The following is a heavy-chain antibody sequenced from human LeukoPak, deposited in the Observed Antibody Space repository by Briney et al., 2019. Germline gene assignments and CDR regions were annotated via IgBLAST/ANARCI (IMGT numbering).Heavy chain of an antibody. CDR2: INPNSGGT. V-gene: IGHV1-2*02. CDR3: ARGWRGYTYGRSEKDYYFDY. CDR1: GYTFTGYY. D-gene: IGHD5-18*01. J-gene: IGHJ4*02. Sequence: ASVKVSCKASGYTFTGYYMHWVRQAPGQGLEWMGWINPNSGGTNYAQKFQGRVTMTRNTSISTAYMELSSLRSEDTAVYYCARGWRGYTYGRSEKDYYFDYWGQGTLVTVSS.